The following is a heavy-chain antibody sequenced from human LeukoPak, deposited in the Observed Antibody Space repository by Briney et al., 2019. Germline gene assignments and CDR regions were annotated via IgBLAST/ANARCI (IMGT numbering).Heavy chain of an antibody. D-gene: IGHD6-6*01. Sequence: SETLSLTCIVSGGYINDYYWSWIRQPPGRGLEWIGHIHYSGSTNYNPSLKSRVTISIDTSQKQFSLKLSSVTAADTAVYYCARLRLDYYYYYSMDVWGQGTTVTVSS. J-gene: IGHJ6*02. CDR2: IHYSGST. V-gene: IGHV4-59*08. CDR3: ARLRLDYYYYYSMDV. CDR1: GGYINDYY.